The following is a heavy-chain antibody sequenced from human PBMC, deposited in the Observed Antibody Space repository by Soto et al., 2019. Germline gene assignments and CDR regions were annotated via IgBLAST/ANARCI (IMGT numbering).Heavy chain of an antibody. Sequence: PGGSLRLSCAASGFTFSSYGMHWVRQAPGKGLEWVAVISYDGSNKYYADSVKGRFTISRDNSKNTLYLQMNSLRAEDTAVYYCATNPDDFWSGYWRGDGGYFDYWGQGTLVTVSS. J-gene: IGHJ4*02. V-gene: IGHV3-30*03. CDR1: GFTFSSYG. CDR2: ISYDGSNK. CDR3: ATNPDDFWSGYWRGDGGYFDY. D-gene: IGHD3-3*01.